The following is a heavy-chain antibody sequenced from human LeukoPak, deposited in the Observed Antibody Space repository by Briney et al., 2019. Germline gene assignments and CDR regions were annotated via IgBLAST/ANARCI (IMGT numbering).Heavy chain of an antibody. Sequence: ETPSLTCAVYGGSFSGYYWSWIRQPPGKGLEWIGEINHSGSTNYNPSLKSRVTISVDTSKNQFSLKLSSVTAADTAVYYCARKGPAAGLSRWFDPWGQGTLFPVFS. V-gene: IGHV4-34*01. CDR1: GGSFSGYY. CDR3: ARKGPAAGLSRWFDP. CDR2: INHSGST. J-gene: IGHJ5*02. D-gene: IGHD6-13*01.